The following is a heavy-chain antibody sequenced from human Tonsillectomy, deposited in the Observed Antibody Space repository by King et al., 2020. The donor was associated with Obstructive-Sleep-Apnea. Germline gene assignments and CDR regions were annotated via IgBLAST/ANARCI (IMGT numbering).Heavy chain of an antibody. J-gene: IGHJ4*02. V-gene: IGHV3-74*01. CDR1: GFTFSSYW. Sequence: VQLVESGGGLVQPGGSLRLSCAASGFTFSSYWMHWVRQVPGKGLVWVSRMNSDGRSTSYADSVKGRFTISRDNAKNTLYLQMNSLRAEDTAVYYCVRARWYYDSPEPFWDWGQGTLVTVSS. D-gene: IGHD3-22*01. CDR2: MNSDGRST. CDR3: VRARWYYDSPEPFWD.